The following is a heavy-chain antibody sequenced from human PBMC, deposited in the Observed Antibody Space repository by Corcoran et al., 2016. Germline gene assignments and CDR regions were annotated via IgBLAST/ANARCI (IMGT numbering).Heavy chain of an antibody. CDR1: GGTFSSYA. Sequence: QVQLVQSGAEVKKPGSSVKVSCKASGGTFSSYAISWVRQAPGQGLEWMGGIIPIFGTANYAQKFQGRVTITADESTSTSYLELSSLRAEDTAVYYCASGRIWSGYYKPYYFDYWGQGTLVTVSS. J-gene: IGHJ4*02. CDR2: IIPIFGTA. V-gene: IGHV1-69*01. CDR3: ASGRIWSGYYKPYYFDY. D-gene: IGHD3-3*01.